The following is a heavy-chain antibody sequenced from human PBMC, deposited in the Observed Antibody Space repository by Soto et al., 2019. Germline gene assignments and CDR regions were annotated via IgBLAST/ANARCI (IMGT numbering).Heavy chain of an antibody. D-gene: IGHD2-21*02. J-gene: IGHJ6*02. CDR3: ARDLWGYCGTDCYPLDV. Sequence: SETLSLTCTVSGGSISSSSYFWGWIRQPPGKGLEWIGYMYNTGSTVYNPPFKSRVTISVDTSKNQFSLKLNSVTAADTAVYYCARDLWGYCGTDCYPLDVWGQGTTVTVSS. V-gene: IGHV4-61*01. CDR2: MYNTGST. CDR1: GGSISSSSYF.